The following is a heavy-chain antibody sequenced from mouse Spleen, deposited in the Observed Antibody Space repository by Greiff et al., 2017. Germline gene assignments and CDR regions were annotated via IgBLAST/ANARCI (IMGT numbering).Heavy chain of an antibody. Sequence: EVKLVESGGGLVQPGGSLKLSCATSGFTFSDYYMYWVRQTPEKRLEWVAYISNGGGSTYYPDTVKGRFTISRDNAKNTLYLQMSRLKSEDTAMYYCARYGSSSTPFDYWGQGTTLTVSS. J-gene: IGHJ2*01. CDR1: GFTFSDYY. CDR2: ISNGGGST. D-gene: IGHD1-1*01. CDR3: ARYGSSSTPFDY. V-gene: IGHV5-12*02.